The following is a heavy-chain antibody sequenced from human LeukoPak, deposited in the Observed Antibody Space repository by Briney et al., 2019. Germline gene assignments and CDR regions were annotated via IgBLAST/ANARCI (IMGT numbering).Heavy chain of an antibody. Sequence: ASVKVSCKASGYTFTSYYMYWVRQAPGQGLEWMGWISAYNGNRNYAQKLQGRVTMTTDTSTSTAYMELRSLRSDDTAVYYCARDLGITISHAFDIWGQGTMVTVSS. D-gene: IGHD3-9*01. CDR1: GYTFTSYY. J-gene: IGHJ3*02. CDR2: ISAYNGNR. V-gene: IGHV1-18*04. CDR3: ARDLGITISHAFDI.